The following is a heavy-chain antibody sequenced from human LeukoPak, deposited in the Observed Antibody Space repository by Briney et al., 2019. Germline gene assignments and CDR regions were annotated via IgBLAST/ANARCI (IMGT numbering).Heavy chain of an antibody. Sequence: GGSLRLSCAASGFTFSDYYMSWIRQAPGKGLEWVSYISGSGSTIYYADSVKGRFTISRDNAKNSLYLQMNSLRAEDTAVYYCAREMRFFPDYGVDFDYWGQGTLVTVSS. J-gene: IGHJ4*02. CDR1: GFTFSDYY. D-gene: IGHD4-17*01. CDR3: AREMRFFPDYGVDFDY. CDR2: ISGSGSTI. V-gene: IGHV3-11*01.